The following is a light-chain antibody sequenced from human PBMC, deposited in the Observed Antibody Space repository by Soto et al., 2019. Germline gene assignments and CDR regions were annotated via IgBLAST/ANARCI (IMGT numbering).Light chain of an antibody. Sequence: DIQMTQSPSSLSASVGERVTITFRASQSISSYLNWYQQKPGKAPKLLIYAASSLQSGVPSRFSGSGSGTDFTLTISSLQPEDFATYYCQQSYSTLITFGQGTRLEIK. CDR1: QSISSY. V-gene: IGKV1-39*01. CDR2: AAS. J-gene: IGKJ5*01. CDR3: QQSYSTLIT.